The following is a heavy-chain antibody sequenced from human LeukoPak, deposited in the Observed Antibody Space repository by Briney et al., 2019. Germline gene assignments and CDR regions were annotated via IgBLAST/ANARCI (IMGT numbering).Heavy chain of an antibody. V-gene: IGHV1-8*01. CDR2: MNPNSGNT. CDR1: GYTFTSYD. D-gene: IGHD4-17*01. Sequence: ASVKVSCKASGYTFTSYDINWVRQATGQGLEWMGWMNPNSGNTGYAQEFQGRVTMTRNTSISTAYMELSSLRSEDTAVYYCARFYSGTTGQNWFDPWGQGTLVTVSS. J-gene: IGHJ5*02. CDR3: ARFYSGTTGQNWFDP.